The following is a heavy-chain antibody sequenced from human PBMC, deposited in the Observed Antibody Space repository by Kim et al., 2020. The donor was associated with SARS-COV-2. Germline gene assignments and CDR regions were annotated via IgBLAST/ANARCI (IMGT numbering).Heavy chain of an antibody. Sequence: ADSGKGRFPISRDNSKNTLYLQMNSLRAEDTAVYYCATLIVATISPAFDYWGQGTLVTVSS. D-gene: IGHD5-12*01. V-gene: IGHV3-23*03. CDR3: ATLIVATISPAFDY. J-gene: IGHJ4*02.